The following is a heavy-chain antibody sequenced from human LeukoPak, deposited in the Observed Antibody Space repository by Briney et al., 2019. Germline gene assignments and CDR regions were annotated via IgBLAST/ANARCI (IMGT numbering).Heavy chain of an antibody. D-gene: IGHD6-19*01. V-gene: IGHV3-23*01. CDR1: GFTFFNYV. J-gene: IGHJ6*02. CDR2: ICASGGST. CDR3: ARTSPAVAGRYYYGMDV. Sequence: TGGSLRLSCEASGFTFFNYVMYWVRQAPGKGLEWVSGICASGGSTYYADSVKGRFTISRDNAKNTLYLQMNSLRAEDTAVYYCARTSPAVAGRYYYGMDVWGQGTTVTVSS.